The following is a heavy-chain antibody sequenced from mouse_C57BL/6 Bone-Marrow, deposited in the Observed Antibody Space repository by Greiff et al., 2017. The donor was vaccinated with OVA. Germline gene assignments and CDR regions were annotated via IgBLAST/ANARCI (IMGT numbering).Heavy chain of an antibody. CDR1: GYTFTSYW. CDR2: IHPSDSDT. V-gene: IGHV1-74*01. J-gene: IGHJ4*01. D-gene: IGHD1-1*01. Sequence: VQLQQPGAELVKPGASVKVSCKASGYTFTSYWMHWVKQRPGQGLEWIGRIHPSDSDTNYNQKFKGKATLTVDKSSSTAYMQLSSLTSEDSAVYYCAIYLFITTAVGGYYAMDYWGQGTSVTVSS. CDR3: AIYLFITTAVGGYYAMDY.